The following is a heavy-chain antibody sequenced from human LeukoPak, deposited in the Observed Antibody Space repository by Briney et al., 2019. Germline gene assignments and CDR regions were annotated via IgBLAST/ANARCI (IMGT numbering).Heavy chain of an antibody. D-gene: IGHD3-10*01. CDR1: GFNFGSYS. Sequence: GSLRHSCAASGFNFGSYSMTWVRQAPGKGLEWVSVISADSATTFYADSVKGRFTISRDNAKNTVFLQMSSLRAEDTALYCCARKSASGNYPLDYWGQGTLVTVSS. CDR3: ARKSASGNYPLDY. J-gene: IGHJ4*02. CDR2: ISADSATT. V-gene: IGHV3-23*01.